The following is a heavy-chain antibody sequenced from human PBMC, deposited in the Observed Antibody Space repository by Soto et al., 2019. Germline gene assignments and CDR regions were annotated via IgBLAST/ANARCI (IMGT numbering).Heavy chain of an antibody. CDR2: ISYDGSNK. CDR3: ARGRQKGMIAGLDGMDV. CDR1: GFTFSSYA. V-gene: IGHV3-30-3*01. D-gene: IGHD3-22*01. J-gene: IGHJ6*02. Sequence: QVQLVESGGGVVQPGRSLRLSCAASGFTFSSYAMHWVRQAPGKGLEWVAVISYDGSNKYYADSVKGRFTISRDNSKNTRYLQMNSLRAEDTAVYYCARGRQKGMIAGLDGMDVWGQGTTVTVSS.